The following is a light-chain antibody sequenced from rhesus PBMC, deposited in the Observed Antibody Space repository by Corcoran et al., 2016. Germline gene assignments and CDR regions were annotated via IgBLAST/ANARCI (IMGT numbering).Light chain of an antibody. V-gene: IGKV2-78*01. CDR3: LQDIQLPRT. CDR2: LGS. J-gene: IGKJ1*01. Sequence: DIVMTQTPLSLPVTPGEPASISCRSSHSLLPSNGYTYLFWYLQKPGQSLQLLIYLGSNRASGVPDRLSGSGSGTDFTLKISRVEAENVGVYYCLQDIQLPRTFGQGTKVEIK. CDR1: HSLLPSNGYTY.